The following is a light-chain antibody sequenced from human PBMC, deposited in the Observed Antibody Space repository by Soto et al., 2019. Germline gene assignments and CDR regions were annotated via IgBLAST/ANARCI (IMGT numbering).Light chain of an antibody. V-gene: IGLV4-69*01. CDR2: LDSDGSH. Sequence: QSVLTQSPSASASLGASVKLTCTLSSGHSSYAIAWHQQQPEKGPRYLMKLDSDGSHTKGDAIPDRFSGSSSGAERYPTISSIQSEDEADYYCQTWGTGIHVVFGGGTKLTVL. J-gene: IGLJ2*01. CDR3: QTWGTGIHVV. CDR1: SGHSSYA.